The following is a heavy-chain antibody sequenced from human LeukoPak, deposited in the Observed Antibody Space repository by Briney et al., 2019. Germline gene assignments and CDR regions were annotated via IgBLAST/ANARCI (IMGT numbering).Heavy chain of an antibody. CDR1: GFSFSSYG. J-gene: IGHJ4*02. V-gene: IGHV3-30*02. D-gene: IGHD1-26*01. CDR2: IRYDGSNK. CDR3: ARSLKRELLRTYFDY. Sequence: GGSLRLSCAASGFSFSSYGMHWVRQAPGKGLEWVAFIRYDGSNKYYADSVKGGFTISRDNSKNTLYLQMKSVRAEDTAVYYCARSLKRELLRTYFDYWGEGTLVSVSS.